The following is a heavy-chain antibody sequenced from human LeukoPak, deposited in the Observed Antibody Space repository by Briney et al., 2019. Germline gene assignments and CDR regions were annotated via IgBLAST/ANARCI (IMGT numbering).Heavy chain of an antibody. D-gene: IGHD2-21*02. V-gene: IGHV4-59*01. CDR1: GGSIRSYY. Sequence: PSETLSLTCTVSGGSIRSYYWSWIRQPPGKGLEWIGYIYYTGSTNHNPSLKSRVSTSVDTSKNQFFLKLSSVTAADTAVYYCARAGTGDCFDYWGQGTLVTVSS. CDR3: ARAGTGDCFDY. CDR2: IYYTGST. J-gene: IGHJ4*02.